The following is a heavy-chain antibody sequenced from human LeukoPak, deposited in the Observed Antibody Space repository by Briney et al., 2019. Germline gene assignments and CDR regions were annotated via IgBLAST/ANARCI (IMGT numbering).Heavy chain of an antibody. V-gene: IGHV5-51*01. D-gene: IGHD3-16*01. CDR1: GYSFTSYW. J-gene: IGHJ5*02. CDR3: VRRGLDAYNWFDP. Sequence: GESLKISCKGSGYSFTSYWIGWVRQMPGKGLEWMGIIYPGDSDTRYSPSFQGQVTISADKSISTAYLQWSSLKASDTAMYYCVRRGLDAYNWFDPWGQGTLVTVSS. CDR2: IYPGDSDT.